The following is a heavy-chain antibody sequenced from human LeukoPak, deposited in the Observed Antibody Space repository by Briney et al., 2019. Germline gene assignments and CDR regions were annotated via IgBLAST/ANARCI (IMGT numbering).Heavy chain of an antibody. CDR2: ISSDGSDK. D-gene: IGHD1-26*01. CDR3: AKERLRATTPNPDY. V-gene: IGHV3-30*18. Sequence: PGGSLRLSCAASGFTFSTYGMHWVRQAPGKGLEWVAVISSDGSDKYYTDSVKGRFTISRDNSKNTLYLQMSSLRADDTALYYCAKERLRATTPNPDYWGQGTLVTVSS. CDR1: GFTFSTYG. J-gene: IGHJ4*02.